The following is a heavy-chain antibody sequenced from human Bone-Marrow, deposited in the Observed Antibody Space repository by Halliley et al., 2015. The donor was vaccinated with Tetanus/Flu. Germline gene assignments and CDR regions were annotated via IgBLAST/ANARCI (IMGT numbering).Heavy chain of an antibody. CDR3: ARDQGGVNAPFDY. CDR2: YHSGST. Sequence: YHSGSTNYNPSLKSRVTISLDKSRSQFSLKLRSVTAADTAMYYCARDQGGVNAPFDYWGQGILITVSS. D-gene: IGHD2-8*02. J-gene: IGHJ4*02. V-gene: IGHV4-4*02.